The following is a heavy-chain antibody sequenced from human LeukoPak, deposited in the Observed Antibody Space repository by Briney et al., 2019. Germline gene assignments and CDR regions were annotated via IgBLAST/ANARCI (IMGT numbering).Heavy chain of an antibody. CDR3: ASPRQNYYGSGSPFDI. V-gene: IGHV3-21*01. D-gene: IGHD3-10*01. J-gene: IGHJ3*02. CDR1: GFTFSSYS. CDR2: ISSSSSYI. Sequence: KPGGSLRLSCAASGFTFSSYSMTWVRQAPGKGLEWVSSISSSSSYIYYADSVKGRFTISRDNAKNSLYLQMNSLRAEDTAVYYCASPRQNYYGSGSPFDIWGQGTMVTVSS.